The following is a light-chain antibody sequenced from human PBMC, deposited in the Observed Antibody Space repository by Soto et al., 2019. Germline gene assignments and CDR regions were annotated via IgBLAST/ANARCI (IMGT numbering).Light chain of an antibody. CDR3: QSYDSRLSGPV. V-gene: IGLV2-11*01. J-gene: IGLJ3*02. Sequence: QSALTQPRSVSGSPGQSVTISCTGTSSDVGAYNYVSWYQQHPGKAPKFMIYDVSKRPSGVPDRFSGSKSGNTASLTISGLQAEDEADYYCQSYDSRLSGPVFGGGTKVTVL. CDR1: SSDVGAYNY. CDR2: DVS.